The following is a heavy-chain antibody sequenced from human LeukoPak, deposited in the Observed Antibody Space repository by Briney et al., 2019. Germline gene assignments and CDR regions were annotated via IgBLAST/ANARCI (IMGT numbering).Heavy chain of an antibody. V-gene: IGHV3-7*05. D-gene: IGHD6-13*01. J-gene: IGHJ4*02. CDR1: GFTFSNYW. CDR2: IKQDGSEQ. CDR3: VRWSGSWHY. Sequence: GGSLRLSCAASGFTFSNYWMSWVRQAPGKGLEWVANIKQDGSEQYYVDSVKGRFTISRENSKNSLYLQMNSLRAEDTAVYYCVRWSGSWHYWGQGTLVTVSS.